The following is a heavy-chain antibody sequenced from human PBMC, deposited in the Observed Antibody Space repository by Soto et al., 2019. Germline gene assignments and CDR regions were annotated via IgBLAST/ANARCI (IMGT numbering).Heavy chain of an antibody. D-gene: IGHD6-13*01. CDR3: AKAFSWYDY. CDR2: ISGSGGST. J-gene: IGHJ4*02. Sequence: ASGFTFSSYVMNWVRQAPGKGLEWVSGISGSGGSTYYADSVKGRFTISRDNSKNTLYLQMSSLRAEDTAVYYCAKAFSWYDYWGQGTLVTVSS. CDR1: GFTFSSYV. V-gene: IGHV3-23*01.